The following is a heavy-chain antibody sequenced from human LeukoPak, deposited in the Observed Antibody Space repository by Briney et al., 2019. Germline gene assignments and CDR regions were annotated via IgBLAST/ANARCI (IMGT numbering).Heavy chain of an antibody. D-gene: IGHD5-24*01. CDR2: IYPGDSDT. CDR1: GYRFTSYW. Sequence: GGSLKISFKGSGYRFTSYWIGWVRPMPGKGLEWMGIIYPGDSDTRYSPSFQGQVTISADKSISTAYLQWSSLKASDTAMYYCARLIGRDGYNGVFDYWGQGTLVTVSS. CDR3: ARLIGRDGYNGVFDY. J-gene: IGHJ4*02. V-gene: IGHV5-51*01.